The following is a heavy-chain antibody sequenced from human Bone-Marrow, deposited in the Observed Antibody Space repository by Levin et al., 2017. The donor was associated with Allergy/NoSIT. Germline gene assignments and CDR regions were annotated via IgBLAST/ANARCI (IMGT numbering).Heavy chain of an antibody. CDR1: GFTFSDYY. V-gene: IGHV3-11*05. CDR2: ISSSSSYT. J-gene: IGHJ6*04. D-gene: IGHD2-2*01. Sequence: GESLKISCAASGFTFSDYYMSWIRQAPGKGLEWVSYISSSSSYTNYADPVKGRFTISRDNAKNSLYLQMNSLRAEDTAVYYCARDDIVVVPAARGEGAWGDVWGKGTTVTVSS. CDR3: ARDDIVVVPAARGEGAWGDV.